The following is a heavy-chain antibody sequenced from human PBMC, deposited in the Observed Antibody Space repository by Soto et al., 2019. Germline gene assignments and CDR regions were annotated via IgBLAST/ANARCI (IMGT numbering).Heavy chain of an antibody. CDR1: GFTFSSYS. D-gene: IGHD3-22*01. V-gene: IGHV3-48*02. Sequence: EVQLVESGGGLVQPGGSLRLSCAASGFTFSSYSMNWVRQAPGKGLEWVSYISRSSSSMYYADSVRGRFTISRDNAYNSLYLQMNSVRDEDTAVYYCARADYDTSGYYFDYWGQGALVTVSS. CDR3: ARADYDTSGYYFDY. CDR2: ISRSSSSM. J-gene: IGHJ4*02.